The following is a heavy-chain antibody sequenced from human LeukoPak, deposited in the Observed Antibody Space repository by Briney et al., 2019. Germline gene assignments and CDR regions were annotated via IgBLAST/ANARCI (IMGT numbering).Heavy chain of an antibody. D-gene: IGHD6-6*01. CDR1: GGSISSGGYY. V-gene: IGHV4-31*03. J-gene: IGHJ3*02. Sequence: SETLSLTCTVSGGSISSGGYYWSWIRQHPGKGLEWIGYIYHSGSTYYNPSLKSRVTISVDRSKNQFSLKLSSVTAADTAVYYCARDLEAARDAFDIWGQGTMVTVSS. CDR3: ARDLEAARDAFDI. CDR2: IYHSGST.